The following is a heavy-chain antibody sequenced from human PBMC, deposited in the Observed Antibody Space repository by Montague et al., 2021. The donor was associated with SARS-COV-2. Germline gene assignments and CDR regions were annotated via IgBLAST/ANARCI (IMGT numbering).Heavy chain of an antibody. CDR2: IYYSGST. CDR3: ARHKKRLWFGELLFDY. J-gene: IGHJ4*02. Sequence: SETLSLTCTVAGHSISRYYWSWMRQPTGKGLAWIGYIYYSGSTNYNPSLKSRVTISVDTSKNQFSLKLSSVTAADTAVYYCARHKKRLWFGELLFDYWGQGTLVTVSS. CDR1: GHSISRYY. D-gene: IGHD3-10*01. V-gene: IGHV4-59*08.